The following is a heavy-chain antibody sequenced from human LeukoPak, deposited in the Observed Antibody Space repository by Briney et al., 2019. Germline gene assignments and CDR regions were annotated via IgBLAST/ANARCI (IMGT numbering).Heavy chain of an antibody. CDR1: GGSIRSYY. V-gene: IGHV4-4*07. J-gene: IGHJ5*02. CDR3: ARDRKVRGVRGGFDP. D-gene: IGHD3-10*01. Sequence: PSETLSLTCTVSGGSIRSYYWSWIRQPAGKGLEWIGRIYTSGSTNYNPSLKSRVTMSVDTSKNQFSLKLSSVTAADTAVYYCARDRKVRGVRGGFDPWRQGTLVTVSS. CDR2: IYTSGST.